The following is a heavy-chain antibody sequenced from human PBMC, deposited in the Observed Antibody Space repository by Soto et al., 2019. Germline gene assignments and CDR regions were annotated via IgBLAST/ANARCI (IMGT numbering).Heavy chain of an antibody. D-gene: IGHD6-19*01. CDR1: GGTFSSYA. CDR3: ARGKYSSGWYSVFVY. V-gene: IGHV1-69*01. Sequence: QVQLVQSGAEVKKPGSSVKVSCKASGGTFSSYAISWVRQAPGQGLEWMGGIIPIFGTANYAQKFQSRVTMTADESTSTAYMELSSLRSEDTVVYYYARGKYSSGWYSVFVYWGQGTLVTVSS. J-gene: IGHJ4*02. CDR2: IIPIFGTA.